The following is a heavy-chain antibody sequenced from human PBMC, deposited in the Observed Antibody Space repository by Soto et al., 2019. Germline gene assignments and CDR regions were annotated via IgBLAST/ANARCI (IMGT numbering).Heavy chain of an antibody. D-gene: IGHD6-6*01. CDR3: ARFEYIRRWKGDAFDI. CDR1: GYTFTEYY. Sequence: ASLNVSFKASGYTFTEYYMHLLLQSPLQWLEWMGWINPDSGVTNYAQNFQGRVTMTRDTSISTAYMELSRLRSDDTAGYYYARFEYIRRWKGDAFDIWGQGTMVTVSS. V-gene: IGHV1-2*02. CDR2: INPDSGVT. J-gene: IGHJ3*02.